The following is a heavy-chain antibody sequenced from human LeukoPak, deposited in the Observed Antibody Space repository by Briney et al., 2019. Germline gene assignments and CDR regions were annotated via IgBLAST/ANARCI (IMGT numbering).Heavy chain of an antibody. V-gene: IGHV4-39*07. J-gene: IGHJ4*02. CDR1: GGSISSSSYY. CDR2: IYYSGST. Sequence: SETLSLTCTVSGGSISSSSYYWGWIRQPPGKGLEWIGSIYYSGSTYYNPSLKSRVTISVDTSKNQFSLKLSSVTAADTAVYYCAGRITIFGVVHDYWGQGTLVTVSS. D-gene: IGHD3-3*01. CDR3: AGRITIFGVVHDY.